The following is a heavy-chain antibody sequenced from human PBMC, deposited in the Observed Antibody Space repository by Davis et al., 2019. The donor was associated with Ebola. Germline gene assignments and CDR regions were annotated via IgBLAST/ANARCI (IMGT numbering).Heavy chain of an antibody. CDR1: GYTITGYY. V-gene: IGHV1-2*04. CDR2: INPNSGGT. Sequence: AASVKVSCKASGYTITGYYMHWVRQAPGQGLEWMGWINPNSGGTNYAQKFQGWVTMTRDTSISTAYMELSRLRSDDTAVYYCTRGSALLYYDFRSGPPQGGMDVWGQGTTVTVSS. J-gene: IGHJ6*02. CDR3: TRGSALLYYDFRSGPPQGGMDV. D-gene: IGHD3-3*01.